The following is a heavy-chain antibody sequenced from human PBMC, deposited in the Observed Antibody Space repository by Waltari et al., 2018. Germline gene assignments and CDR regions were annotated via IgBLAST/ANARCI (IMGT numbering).Heavy chain of an antibody. CDR3: ARGGDIVVVPAAQMDV. CDR2: ISYDGSNK. J-gene: IGHJ6*04. D-gene: IGHD2-2*01. Sequence: QVQLVESGGGVVQPGRSLRLSCAASGFTFSSYAMHWVRQAPGKGLEWVAVISYDGSNKYSADSVKGRFTISRDNSKNTLYLQMNSLRAEDTAVYYCARGGDIVVVPAAQMDVWGKGTTVTVSS. V-gene: IGHV3-30-3*01. CDR1: GFTFSSYA.